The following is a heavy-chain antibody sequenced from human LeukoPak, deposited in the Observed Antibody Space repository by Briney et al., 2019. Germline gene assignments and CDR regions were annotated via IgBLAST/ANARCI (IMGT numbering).Heavy chain of an antibody. CDR3: STLTSRGLSDS. CDR2: IKRKADGETI. D-gene: IGHD1-20*01. V-gene: IGHV3-15*01. CDR1: GFTFTNAW. J-gene: IGHJ4*02. Sequence: GGSLRLSCAASGFTFTNAWMSWVRQAPGKGLEWVGRIKRKADGETIDYAAPVKGRFTFSRDDSKNMLYLQMNSLKSEDTAVYYCSTLTSRGLSDSWGQGTLVTVSS.